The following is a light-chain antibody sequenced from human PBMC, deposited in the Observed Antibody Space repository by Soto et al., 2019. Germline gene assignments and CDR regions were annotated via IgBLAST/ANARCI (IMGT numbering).Light chain of an antibody. J-gene: IGKJ1*01. CDR1: QSVSNN. V-gene: IGKV3-15*01. CDR3: QQYNNWWT. Sequence: EIVMTQSPATLSVSPGERATLSCRASQSVSNNLAWYQKKPSQAPRLLIYGASTRATGIPARFSGGGSGTEFTLTISSLQSEDFAVYYCQQYNNWWTFGQGTRVEIK. CDR2: GAS.